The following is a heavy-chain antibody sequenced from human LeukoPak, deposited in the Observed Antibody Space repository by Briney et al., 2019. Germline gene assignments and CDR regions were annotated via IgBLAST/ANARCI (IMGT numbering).Heavy chain of an antibody. Sequence: PGGSLRLSCAASGFTFSSYAMTWVRQAPGKGLEWVSGISGSGGSTYYADSVKGRFTISRDNSKNTLYLQMNSLRAEDTAVYYCAKDPYDILTAGYFDYWGQGTLVTVSS. CDR1: GFTFSSYA. V-gene: IGHV3-23*01. D-gene: IGHD3-9*01. CDR2: ISGSGGST. J-gene: IGHJ4*02. CDR3: AKDPYDILTAGYFDY.